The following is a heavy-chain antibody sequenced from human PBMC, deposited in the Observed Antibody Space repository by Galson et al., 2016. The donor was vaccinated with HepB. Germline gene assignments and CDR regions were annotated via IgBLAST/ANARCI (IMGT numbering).Heavy chain of an antibody. Sequence: QSGAEVKKPGESLTISCKGSAYSFASYWTSWVRQMPGKGLEWMGRIDPSDSETNYSPSFQGHVTISADKSISTAYLQWSRLKVSDTAMYFCVTSDYDRSCYTGGQGTLVTVSS. CDR2: IDPSDSET. CDR3: VTSDYDRSCYT. CDR1: AYSFASYW. D-gene: IGHD3-22*01. V-gene: IGHV5-10-1*01. J-gene: IGHJ4*02.